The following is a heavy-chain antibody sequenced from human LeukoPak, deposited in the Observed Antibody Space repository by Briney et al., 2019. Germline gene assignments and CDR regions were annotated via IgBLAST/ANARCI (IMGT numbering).Heavy chain of an antibody. CDR2: IIGSGGST. Sequence: PGGSLRLSCAASGFTFSSYAMSWVRPAPGKGLEWGSAIIGSGGSTYYADSVKGRFTISRDNSKNTLYLQMNSLRAEDTAVYYCAKDGHWNLKDFDYWGQGTLVTVSS. J-gene: IGHJ4*02. CDR3: AKDGHWNLKDFDY. V-gene: IGHV3-23*01. D-gene: IGHD1-1*01. CDR1: GFTFSSYA.